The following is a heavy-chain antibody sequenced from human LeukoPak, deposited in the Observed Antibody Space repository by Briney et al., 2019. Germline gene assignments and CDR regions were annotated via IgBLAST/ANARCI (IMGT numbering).Heavy chain of an antibody. V-gene: IGHV4-34*01. J-gene: IGHJ6*03. D-gene: IGHD3-22*01. CDR3: ARAKFYYDSSGYYRYYYYYYMDV. CDR2: INHSGST. Sequence: SETLSLTCAVYGGSFSGYYWNWIRQPPGKGLEWIGEINHSGSTNYNPSLKSRVTISVDTSKNQFSLKLSSVTAADTAVYYCARAKFYYDSSGYYRYYYYYYMDVWGKGTTVTVSS. CDR1: GGSFSGYY.